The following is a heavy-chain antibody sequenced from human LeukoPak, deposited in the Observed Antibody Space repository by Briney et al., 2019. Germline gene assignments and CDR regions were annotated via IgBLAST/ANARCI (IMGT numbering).Heavy chain of an antibody. CDR2: ISAYNGNT. D-gene: IGHD2-2*02. CDR1: GYTFTSYG. CDR3: ARHKRDCSSTSCYNDAFDI. Sequence: ASVKVSCKASGYTFTSYGISWVRQAPGQGLEWMGWISAYNGNTNYAQKFQGRVTITADESTSTAYMELSSLRSEDTAVYYCARHKRDCSSTSCYNDAFDIWGQGTMVTVSS. V-gene: IGHV1-18*01. J-gene: IGHJ3*02.